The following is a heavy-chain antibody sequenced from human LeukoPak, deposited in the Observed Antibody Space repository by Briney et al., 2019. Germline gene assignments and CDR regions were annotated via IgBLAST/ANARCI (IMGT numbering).Heavy chain of an antibody. CDR3: ARETPPLANRGVGKLGYYFDY. Sequence: SVKVSCKASGGTFSSYAISWVRQAPGLGLEWMGGIIPIFGTANYAQKFRGRVTITTDESTSTAYMELSSLRSEDTAVYYCARETPPLANRGVGKLGYYFDYWGQGTLVTVSS. J-gene: IGHJ4*02. CDR2: IIPIFGTA. V-gene: IGHV1-69*05. CDR1: GGTFSSYA. D-gene: IGHD7-27*01.